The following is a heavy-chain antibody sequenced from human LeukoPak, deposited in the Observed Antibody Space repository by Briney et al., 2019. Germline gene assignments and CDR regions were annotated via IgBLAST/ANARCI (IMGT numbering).Heavy chain of an antibody. Sequence: GGSLRLSCVASGFNFRGYAMNWVRQAPGKGLEWVSYISSSSSTIYYADSVKGRFTISRDNAKNSLYLQMNSLRDEVTAVYYCAREYSSSSGSVSDYWGQGTLVTVSS. CDR3: AREYSSSSGSVSDY. V-gene: IGHV3-48*02. CDR1: GFNFRGYA. D-gene: IGHD6-6*01. CDR2: ISSSSSTI. J-gene: IGHJ4*02.